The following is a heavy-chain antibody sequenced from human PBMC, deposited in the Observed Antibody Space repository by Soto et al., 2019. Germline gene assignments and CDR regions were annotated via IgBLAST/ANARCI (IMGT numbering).Heavy chain of an antibody. Sequence: SETLSLTCTVSGGSISSGDYYWSWIRQPPGKGLEWIGYIYYSGSTYYNPSLKSRVTISVDTSKNQFSLKLSSVTAADTAVYYCARVYPATYYFDYWGQGTLVTVSS. CDR3: ARVYPATYYFDY. CDR2: IYYSGST. V-gene: IGHV4-30-4*01. D-gene: IGHD2-15*01. CDR1: GGSISSGDYY. J-gene: IGHJ4*02.